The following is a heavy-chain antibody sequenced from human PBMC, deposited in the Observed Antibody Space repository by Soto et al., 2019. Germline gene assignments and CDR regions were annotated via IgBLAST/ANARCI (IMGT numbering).Heavy chain of an antibody. CDR3: AKDASSGWYEYFDY. CDR1: GYTFTGYY. V-gene: IGHV1-2*02. CDR2: INPNSGDT. Sequence: ASVKVSCKASGYTFTGYYVHWVRQAPGQGLEWMGWINPNSGDTYLAQRFQGRVTMNRDTSIGTAYMELRGLTSDDTAVYYCAKDASSGWYEYFDYWGQGTLVTVSS. J-gene: IGHJ4*02. D-gene: IGHD6-19*01.